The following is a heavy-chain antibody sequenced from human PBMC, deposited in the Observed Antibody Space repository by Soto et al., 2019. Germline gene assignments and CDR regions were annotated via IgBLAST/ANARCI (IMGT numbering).Heavy chain of an antibody. D-gene: IGHD6-13*01. Sequence: QVHLVQSGAEVKKPGSSVKVSCKASGGSFSSYAISWVRQAPGQGLEWMGVIIPVFGPPTYAQRFQDRVTITADESTSTVHLELRSLRSEDTAIYYCARGGHNSGWYRTFDFWGQGTLVTVSS. V-gene: IGHV1-69*01. CDR3: ARGGHNSGWYRTFDF. J-gene: IGHJ4*02. CDR1: GGSFSSYA. CDR2: IIPVFGPP.